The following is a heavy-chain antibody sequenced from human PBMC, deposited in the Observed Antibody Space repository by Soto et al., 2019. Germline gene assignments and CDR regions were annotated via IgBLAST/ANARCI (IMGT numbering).Heavy chain of an antibody. Sequence: SETLSLTCTVSGDSISSYYWSWIRQPPGKGLEWIGNIFYSGSTNYNPSLKSRVIISVDTSKNQFSLKLSSVTAADTAVYYCTKSDRGHNYPFYWGQGTLVTVSS. CDR2: IFYSGST. D-gene: IGHD5-18*01. V-gene: IGHV4-59*01. CDR3: TKSDRGHNYPFY. J-gene: IGHJ4*02. CDR1: GDSISSYY.